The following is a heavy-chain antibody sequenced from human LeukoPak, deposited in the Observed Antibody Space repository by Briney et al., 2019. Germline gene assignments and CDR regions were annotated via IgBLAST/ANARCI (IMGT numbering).Heavy chain of an antibody. CDR2: IDPSDSYT. Sequence: RGESLRISCKGSGYSITSYWISWVRQMPGKGQEWMGRIDPSDSYTNYSPSFQGHVTISADKSISTAYLQWSSLKASDTAMYYCARLELAYCGGDCYSLDYWGQGTLVTVSS. D-gene: IGHD2-21*02. CDR3: ARLELAYCGGDCYSLDY. J-gene: IGHJ4*02. V-gene: IGHV5-10-1*01. CDR1: GYSITSYW.